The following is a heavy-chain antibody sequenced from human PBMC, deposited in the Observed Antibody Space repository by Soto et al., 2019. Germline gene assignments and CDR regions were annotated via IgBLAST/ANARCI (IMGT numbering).Heavy chain of an antibody. V-gene: IGHV3-23*01. D-gene: IGHD1-26*01. CDR2: ISGSGGST. CDR3: AKSLPGVGEWELPPFDY. Sequence: EVQLLESGGGLVQPGGSLRLSCAASGFTFSSYAMSWVRQAPGKGLEWVSAISGSGGSTYYADSVKGRFTISRDNSKNTLYLQMNSLRAEDTAVYYCAKSLPGVGEWELPPFDYWGQGTLVTVSS. J-gene: IGHJ4*02. CDR1: GFTFSSYA.